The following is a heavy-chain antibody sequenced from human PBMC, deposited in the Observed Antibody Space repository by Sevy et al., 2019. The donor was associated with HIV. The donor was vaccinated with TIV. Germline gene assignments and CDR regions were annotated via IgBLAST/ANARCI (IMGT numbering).Heavy chain of an antibody. CDR3: ARGGFYYDSSGYPEYFQH. CDR1: GGSFSGYY. V-gene: IGHV4-34*01. Sequence: SETLSLTCAVYGGSFSGYYWSWIRQPPGKGLEWIGEINHSGSTNYNPSLKGRVTISVDTSKNQFSLKLSSVTAADTAVYYCARGGFYYDSSGYPEYFQHWGQGTLVTVSS. D-gene: IGHD3-22*01. CDR2: INHSGST. J-gene: IGHJ1*01.